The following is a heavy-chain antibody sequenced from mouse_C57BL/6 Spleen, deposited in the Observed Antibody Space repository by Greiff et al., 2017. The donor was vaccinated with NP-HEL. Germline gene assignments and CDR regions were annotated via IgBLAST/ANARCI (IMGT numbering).Heavy chain of an antibody. V-gene: IGHV1-80*01. Sequence: QVQLQQSGAELVKPGASVKISCKASGYAFSSYWMNWVKQRPGKGLEWIGQIYPGDGDTNYNGKFKGKATLTADKSSSTAYMQLSSLTSEDSAVYFCARARDYGPYYFDYWGQGTTLTVSS. CDR3: ARARDYGPYYFDY. CDR2: IYPGDGDT. CDR1: GYAFSSYW. J-gene: IGHJ2*01. D-gene: IGHD1-1*01.